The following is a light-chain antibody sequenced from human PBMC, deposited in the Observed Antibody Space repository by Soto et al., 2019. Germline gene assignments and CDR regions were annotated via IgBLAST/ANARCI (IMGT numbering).Light chain of an antibody. CDR1: QRVSSN. CDR3: LQHNVFPRT. J-gene: IGKJ1*01. V-gene: IGKV3-15*01. CDR2: GAS. Sequence: MSHLPACISMSQGERATLSCRARQRVSSNLAWYQQKPGQAPRLLIYGASTRATGIPARFRGNGSCTEVSLTIISRLQPEDFANYYCLQHNVFPRTFGQGTKVDIK.